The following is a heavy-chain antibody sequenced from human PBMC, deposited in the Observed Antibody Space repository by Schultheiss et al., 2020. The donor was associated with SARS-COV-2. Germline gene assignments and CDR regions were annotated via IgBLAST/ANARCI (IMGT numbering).Heavy chain of an antibody. J-gene: IGHJ4*02. CDR3: AREVHGVTPHYFNP. V-gene: IGHV1-18*01. CDR2: ISAYNGNT. Sequence: ASVKVSCKASGGTFSSYAISWVRQAPGHGLEWMGWISAYNGNTNYAQKLQGRVTMTTDTSTSTAYMELRSLRSDDTAVYYCAREVHGVTPHYFNPWGQGTLVTVSS. D-gene: IGHD2/OR15-2a*01. CDR1: GGTFSSYA.